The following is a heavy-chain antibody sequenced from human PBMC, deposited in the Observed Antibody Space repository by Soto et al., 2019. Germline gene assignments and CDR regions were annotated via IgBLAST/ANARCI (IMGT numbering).Heavy chain of an antibody. CDR3: ARAYIGYDIY. V-gene: IGHV4-31*03. Sequence: QVQLQESGPGLVKPSQTLSLTCTVSGGSISSGGYYWCWVRQHPVKGLEWIGHIYNSGNTYYNPSLKRRLTISVDTPKNEFSLKLSSVTAADTAVYFCARAYIGYDIYWGQGTLVTVSS. CDR1: GGSISSGGYY. CDR2: IYNSGNT. J-gene: IGHJ4*02. D-gene: IGHD5-12*01.